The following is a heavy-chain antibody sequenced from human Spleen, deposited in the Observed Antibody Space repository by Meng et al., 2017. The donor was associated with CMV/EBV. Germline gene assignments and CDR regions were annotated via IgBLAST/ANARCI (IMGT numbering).Heavy chain of an antibody. J-gene: IGHJ5*02. V-gene: IGHV3-21*01. D-gene: IGHD2-2*01. CDR3: ARDPCGSTSCLGWFDP. CDR2: ISSSSSYT. Sequence: GESLKISCAASGLTFSSYSMNWVRQAPGKGLEWVSFISSSSSYTYYADSVKGRFTISRDNAKNSLYLQMSSLRAEDTAVYYCARDPCGSTSCLGWFDPWGQGTRVTVSS. CDR1: GLTFSSYS.